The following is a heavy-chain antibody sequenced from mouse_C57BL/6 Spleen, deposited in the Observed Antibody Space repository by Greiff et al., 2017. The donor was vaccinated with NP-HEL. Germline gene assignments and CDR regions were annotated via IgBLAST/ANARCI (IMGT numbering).Heavy chain of an antibody. CDR2: INPSSGYT. V-gene: IGHV1-4*01. CDR3: ARSRITTVVATEDYFDY. D-gene: IGHD1-1*01. CDR1: GYTFTSYT. J-gene: IGHJ2*01. Sequence: QVQLQQSGAELARPGASVKMSCKASGYTFTSYTMHWVKQRPGQGLEWIGYINPSSGYTKYNQKFKDKATLTADKSSSTAYMQLSSLTSEDAAVYYCARSRITTVVATEDYFDYWGKGTTLTVSS.